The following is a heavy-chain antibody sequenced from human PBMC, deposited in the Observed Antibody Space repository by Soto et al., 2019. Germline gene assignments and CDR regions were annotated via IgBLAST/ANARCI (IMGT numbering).Heavy chain of an antibody. Sequence: GGSLRLSCAASGFTFSSYGMHWVRQAPGKGLEWVAVIWYDGSNKYYADSVKGRFTISRDNSKNTLYLQMNSLRAEDTAVYYCARDGAVTTGLDYWGQGTLVTVSS. D-gene: IGHD4-4*01. J-gene: IGHJ4*02. CDR2: IWYDGSNK. V-gene: IGHV3-33*01. CDR1: GFTFSSYG. CDR3: ARDGAVTTGLDY.